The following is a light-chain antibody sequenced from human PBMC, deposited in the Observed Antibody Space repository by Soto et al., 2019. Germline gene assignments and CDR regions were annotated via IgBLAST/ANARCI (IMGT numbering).Light chain of an antibody. CDR1: QTISSW. Sequence: DIQMTQSPSTLSGSVGDRVTITCRASQTISSWLAWYQQKPGKAPKLLIYKASTLKSGVPSRFSGSGSGTEFILTISSLQPEDSATYYCLQHHSFPRTFGQGTKVDIK. CDR2: KAS. J-gene: IGKJ1*01. CDR3: LQHHSFPRT. V-gene: IGKV1-5*03.